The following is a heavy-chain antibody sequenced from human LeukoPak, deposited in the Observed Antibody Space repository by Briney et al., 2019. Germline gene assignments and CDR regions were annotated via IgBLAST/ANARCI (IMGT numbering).Heavy chain of an antibody. CDR2: INHSGST. D-gene: IGHD3-10*01. Sequence: SETLSLTCTVSGGSITSSNYYWSWIRQPPGKGLEWIGEINHSGSTNYNPSLKSRVTISVDTSKNQFSLKLSSVTAADTAVYYCARLGINYYGSGSYKGFDYWGQGTLVTVSS. CDR1: GGSITSSNYY. J-gene: IGHJ4*02. CDR3: ARLGINYYGSGSYKGFDY. V-gene: IGHV4-39*07.